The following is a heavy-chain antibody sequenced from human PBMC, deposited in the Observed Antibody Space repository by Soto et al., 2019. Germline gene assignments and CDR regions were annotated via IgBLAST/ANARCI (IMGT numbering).Heavy chain of an antibody. CDR2: INHSGST. D-gene: IGHD3-10*01. Sequence: QVQLQQWGAGLLKPSETLSLTCAVYGGSFSGYYWSWIRQPPGKGLEWIGEINHSGSTNYNPSLKSRVTISVDTSKNQFSLKLSSVTAADTAVYYCARVHYGSGSYYIDYWGQGTLVTVSS. CDR3: ARVHYGSGSYYIDY. CDR1: GGSFSGYY. J-gene: IGHJ4*02. V-gene: IGHV4-34*01.